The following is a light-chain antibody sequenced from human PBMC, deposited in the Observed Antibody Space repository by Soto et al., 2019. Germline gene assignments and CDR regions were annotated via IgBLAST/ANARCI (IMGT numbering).Light chain of an antibody. V-gene: IGKV1-5*03. CDR3: QQYNSYSGFT. J-gene: IGKJ3*01. Sequence: DIQMTQSPSTLSASVGDRVTITCRASQSISSWLAWYQQKPGKAPKLLIYKASSLESGVPSRFSGSGPGTEFTLTISSLQPDDFAPYYCQQYNSYSGFTFGPGTKVDIK. CDR1: QSISSW. CDR2: KAS.